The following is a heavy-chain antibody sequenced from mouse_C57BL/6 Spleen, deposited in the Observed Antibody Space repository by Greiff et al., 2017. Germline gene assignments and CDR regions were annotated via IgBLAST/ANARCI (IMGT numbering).Heavy chain of an antibody. V-gene: IGHV1-64*01. CDR3: ARKGSYDGYLA. D-gene: IGHD2-3*01. CDR1: GYTFTSYW. J-gene: IGHJ2*01. CDR2: IHPNSGST. Sequence: LQQPGAELVKPGASVKLSCKASGYTFTSYWMHWVKQRPGQGLEWIGMIHPNSGSTNYNEKFKSKATLTVDKSSSTAYMQLSSLTSEDSAVYYCARKGSYDGYLAWGQGTTLTVSS.